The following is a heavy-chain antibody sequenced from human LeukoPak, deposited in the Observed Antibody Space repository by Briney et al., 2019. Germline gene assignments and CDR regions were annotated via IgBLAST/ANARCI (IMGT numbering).Heavy chain of an antibody. V-gene: IGHV1-8*03. CDR1: GYTFTSYD. D-gene: IGHD1-26*01. Sequence: ASVKVSCKASGYTFTSYDINWVRQATGQGLEWMGWMNPNSGNTGYAQKFQGRVTITRNTSISTAYMELSSLRSEDTAIYYCARDNSVGDNAWWFDPWGQGTLVTVSS. CDR3: ARDNSVGDNAWWFDP. CDR2: MNPNSGNT. J-gene: IGHJ5*02.